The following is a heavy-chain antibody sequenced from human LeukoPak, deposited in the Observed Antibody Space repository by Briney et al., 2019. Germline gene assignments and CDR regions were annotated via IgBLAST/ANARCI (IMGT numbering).Heavy chain of an antibody. D-gene: IGHD5-24*01. CDR2: IYHSGST. CDR1: GGSISSSRYY. J-gene: IGHJ5*02. CDR3: ARESLTWLQSRTSRFDP. V-gene: IGHV4-39*07. Sequence: PSETLSLTCTVSGGSISSSRYYWGWIRQPPGKGLEWIGSIYHSGSTFYNPSLKSRVTISVDSSKNQFSLRLSSVTAADTAVYYCARESLTWLQSRTSRFDPWGQGTLVTVSS.